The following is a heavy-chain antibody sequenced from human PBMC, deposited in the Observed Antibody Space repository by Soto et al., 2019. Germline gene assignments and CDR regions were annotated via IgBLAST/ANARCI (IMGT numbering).Heavy chain of an antibody. CDR2: IIPIFGTA. D-gene: IGHD3-10*01. V-gene: IGHV1-69*01. J-gene: IGHJ5*02. CDR3: ARLTRPVVLGVNGWFDP. Sequence: QVQLVQSGAEVKKPGSSVKVSCTASGGTFSSYAISWVRQAPGQGLEWMGGIIPIFGTANYAQKFQGRVTITADESTSTAYMELSSLRSEDTAGYYWARLTRPVVLGVNGWFDPWGQGTLVTVSS. CDR1: GGTFSSYA.